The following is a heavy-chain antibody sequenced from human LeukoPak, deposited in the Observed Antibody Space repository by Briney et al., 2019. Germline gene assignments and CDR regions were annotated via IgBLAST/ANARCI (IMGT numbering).Heavy chain of an antibody. V-gene: IGHV4-39*01. CDR3: ARLTRSWYGDY. J-gene: IGHJ4*02. CDR2: IYYSGNT. D-gene: IGHD6-13*01. CDR1: GGSIISSSYY. Sequence: PSETLSLTCTVSGGSIISSSYYWGWIRQPPGKGLERIGSIYYSGNTYYNPSLKSRVTISVDTSKNQFSLKLTSVTAADTAVYYCARLTRSWYGDYWGQGTLVTVSS.